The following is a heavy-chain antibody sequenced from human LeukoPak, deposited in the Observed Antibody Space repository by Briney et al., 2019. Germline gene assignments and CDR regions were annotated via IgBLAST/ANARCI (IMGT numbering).Heavy chain of an antibody. CDR2: IKSDGSST. CDR1: GFTFSNYW. V-gene: IGHV3-74*01. Sequence: GGSLRLSCAASGFTFSNYWMHWVRQAPGKGLVWVSRIKSDGSSTNHADSVKGRFTISRDNAKNTLYLQMNSLRAEDTAVYYCARDYELGYWGQGTLVTVSS. D-gene: IGHD3-3*01. J-gene: IGHJ4*02. CDR3: ARDYELGY.